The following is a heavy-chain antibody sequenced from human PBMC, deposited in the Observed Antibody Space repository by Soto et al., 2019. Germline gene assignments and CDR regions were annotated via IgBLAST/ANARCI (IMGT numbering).Heavy chain of an antibody. D-gene: IGHD6-6*01. CDR3: ARGESSSSSYYYYGMDV. J-gene: IGHJ6*02. V-gene: IGHV4-34*01. CDR2: INHSGST. Sequence: PSETLSLTCAVYGGSFSGYYWSWIRQRPGKGLGWIGEINHSGSTNYNPSLKSRVTISVDTSKNQFSLKLSSVTAADTAVYYCARGESSSSSYYYYGMDVWGQGTTVTVSS. CDR1: GGSFSGYY.